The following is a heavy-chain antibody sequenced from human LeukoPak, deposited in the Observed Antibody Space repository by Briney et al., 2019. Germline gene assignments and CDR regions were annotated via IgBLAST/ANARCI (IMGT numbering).Heavy chain of an antibody. V-gene: IGHV1-46*01. CDR2: INPSGGNT. CDR1: GYTFTSYY. J-gene: IGHJ4*02. D-gene: IGHD3-10*01. CDR3: ARASGSNNFDFDY. Sequence: ASVKVSCKASGYTFTSYYMHWVRQAPGQGLEWMGIINPSGGNTRYAQKFQGRVTMTRDTSTSTVYMDLSSLRSEDTAVYYCARASGSNNFDFDYWGQGTLVTVFS.